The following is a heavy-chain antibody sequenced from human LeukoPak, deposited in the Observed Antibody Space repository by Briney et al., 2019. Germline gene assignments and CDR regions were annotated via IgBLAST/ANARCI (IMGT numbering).Heavy chain of an antibody. V-gene: IGHV3-21*01. CDR2: ISSSSSYI. CDR1: GFTFSSYS. Sequence: GGSLRLSCAASGFTFSSYSMNWVRQAPGKGLEWVSSISSSSSYIYYADSVKGRFTISRDNAKNSLYLQMNSLRAEDTAVYYCAREGGHDFWSGYPLRDYYFDYWGQGTLVTVFS. D-gene: IGHD3-3*01. J-gene: IGHJ4*02. CDR3: AREGGHDFWSGYPLRDYYFDY.